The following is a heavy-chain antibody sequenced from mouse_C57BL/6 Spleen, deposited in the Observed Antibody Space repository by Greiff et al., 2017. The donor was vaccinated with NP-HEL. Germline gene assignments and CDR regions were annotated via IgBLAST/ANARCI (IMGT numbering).Heavy chain of an antibody. Sequence: VQLQQPGAELVKPGASVKLSCKASGYTFTSYWMHWVKQRPGRGLEWIGRIDPNSGGTKYNEKFKSKATLTVDKPSSTAYMQLSSLTSEDSAVYYCARTTMVTTGDYYAMDYWGQGTSVTVSS. CDR2: IDPNSGGT. D-gene: IGHD2-2*01. CDR3: ARTTMVTTGDYYAMDY. CDR1: GYTFTSYW. V-gene: IGHV1-72*01. J-gene: IGHJ4*01.